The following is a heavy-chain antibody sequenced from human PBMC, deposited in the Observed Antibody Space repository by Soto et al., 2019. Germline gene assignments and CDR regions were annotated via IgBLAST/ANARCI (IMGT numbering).Heavy chain of an antibody. V-gene: IGHV3-23*01. J-gene: IGHJ4*02. D-gene: IGHD2-2*01. Sequence: PGGSLRLSCAASGFTFSSYAMSWVRQAPGKGLEWVSAISGSGGSTYYADSVKGRFTISRDNSKNTLYLQMNSLRAEDTAVYYCAKDRPNIMVVVPATFDYWGQGTLVTVSS. CDR3: AKDRPNIMVVVPATFDY. CDR1: GFTFSSYA. CDR2: ISGSGGST.